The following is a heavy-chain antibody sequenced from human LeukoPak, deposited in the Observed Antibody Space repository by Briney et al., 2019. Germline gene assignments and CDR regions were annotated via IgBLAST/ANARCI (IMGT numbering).Heavy chain of an antibody. J-gene: IGHJ4*02. Sequence: SETLSLTCTVSGGSISSSSYYWGWIRQPPGKGLEWIGSICYSGSTYYNPSLKSRVTISVDTSKNQFSLKLSSVTAADTAVYYCARRGSSGRSFDYWGQGTLVTVSS. CDR3: ARRGSSGRSFDY. CDR1: GGSISSSSYY. D-gene: IGHD3-22*01. V-gene: IGHV4-39*01. CDR2: ICYSGST.